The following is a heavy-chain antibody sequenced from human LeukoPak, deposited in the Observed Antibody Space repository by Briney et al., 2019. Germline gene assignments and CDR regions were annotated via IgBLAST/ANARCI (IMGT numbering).Heavy chain of an antibody. CDR3: ARVLIWFGQLENWFDP. Sequence: SETLSLTCTVSGVSMTYNTFYWGWIRQPPGKGLEWIVSIYHTGPTYYNPSLKSRVTISVDTSKNQFSLKLSSVTAADTAVYYCARVLIWFGQLENWFDPWGPGTLVTVSS. J-gene: IGHJ5*02. V-gene: IGHV4-39*07. D-gene: IGHD3-10*01. CDR1: GVSMTYNTFY. CDR2: IYHTGPT.